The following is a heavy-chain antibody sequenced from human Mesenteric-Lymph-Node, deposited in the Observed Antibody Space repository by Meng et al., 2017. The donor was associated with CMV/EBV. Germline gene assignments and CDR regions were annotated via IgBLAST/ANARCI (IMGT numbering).Heavy chain of an antibody. D-gene: IGHD3-3*01. CDR3: ARQRSFAPYYGMDV. CDR1: GFTVRSNF. Sequence: GGSLRLSCAASGFTVRSNFLTWVRQAPGRGLEWVSVIYSDDSTYYADSVKGRFTISRDNSKNTLYLQMNSLRAEDTAVYYCARQRSFAPYYGMDVWGQGTTVTVS. V-gene: IGHV3-53*01. J-gene: IGHJ6*02. CDR2: IYSDDST.